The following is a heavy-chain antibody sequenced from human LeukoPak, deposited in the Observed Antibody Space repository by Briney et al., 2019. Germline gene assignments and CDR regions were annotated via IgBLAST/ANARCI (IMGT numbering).Heavy chain of an antibody. D-gene: IGHD1-1*01. J-gene: IGHJ4*02. CDR1: GYTFTGYY. CDR2: INPNGGGT. CDR3: ARVPRYDRPIDY. Sequence: ASVKVSCKASGYTFTGYYMHWVRQAPGQGLEWMGWINPNGGGTNYAQKFQGRVTMTRDTSISTAYMELGRLRSDDTAVYYCARVPRYDRPIDYWGQGTLVTVSS. V-gene: IGHV1-2*02.